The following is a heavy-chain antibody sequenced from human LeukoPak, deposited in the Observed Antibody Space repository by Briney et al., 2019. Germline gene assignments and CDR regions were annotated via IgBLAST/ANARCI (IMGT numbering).Heavy chain of an antibody. D-gene: IGHD6-19*01. CDR2: IIPGGGNT. CDR1: GGTFSSYA. V-gene: IGHV1-69*05. J-gene: IGHJ6*02. CDR3: ARDWGIEGRDIPVAGRSDYYFGLDV. Sequence: GASVKVSCKASGGTFSSYAISWVRQAPGQGLEWMGGIIPGGGNTDYAQKFQGRVTMTRDASTSTVYMELSSLRFEDTAVYYCARDWGIEGRDIPVAGRSDYYFGLDVWGQGTTVTVSS.